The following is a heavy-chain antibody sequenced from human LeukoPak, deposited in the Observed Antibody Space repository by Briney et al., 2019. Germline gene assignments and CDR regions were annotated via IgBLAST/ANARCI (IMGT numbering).Heavy chain of an antibody. CDR2: IYYSGST. V-gene: IGHV4-31*03. CDR3: ARENGGRYQLPYNYFDY. D-gene: IGHD2-2*01. CDR1: GGSISSGGYY. Sequence: PSHTLSLTCTVSGGSISSGGYYWRWIRQHPGKGLEWIGYIYYSGSTYYNPSLKSRVTISVDTSKNQFSLKLSSVTAADTAVYYCARENGGRYQLPYNYFDYWGQGTLVTVSS. J-gene: IGHJ4*02.